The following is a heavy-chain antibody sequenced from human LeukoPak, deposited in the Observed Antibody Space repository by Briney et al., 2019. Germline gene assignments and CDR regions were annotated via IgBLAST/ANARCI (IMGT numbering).Heavy chain of an antibody. CDR1: GFMFSDFA. Sequence: PGGSLRLSCVASGFMFSDFAMSWVRQAPGKGLEWVSGISDSGRGTYYRDSVKGRCIISRDNSKKTVYLQLNNLRVEDTARYFCARHDSFIPYWGQGMLVTVSS. CDR3: ARHDSFIPY. J-gene: IGHJ4*02. D-gene: IGHD5-18*01. CDR2: ISDSGRGT. V-gene: IGHV3-23*01.